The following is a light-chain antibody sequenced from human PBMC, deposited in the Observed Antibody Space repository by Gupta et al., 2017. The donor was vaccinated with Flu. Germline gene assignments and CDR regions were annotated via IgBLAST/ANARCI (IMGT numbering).Light chain of an antibody. CDR2: KDS. CDR3: QSTVNVDGWV. CDR1: AFPRQY. V-gene: IGLV3-25*03. Sequence: SGELTQPPSVSVSPGQTARITCSGDAFPRQYASWYQQRPGQAPILLLYKDSQRPSGIPERFSGSSSGTAVTLTISGVQAEDEADYYCQSTVNVDGWVSGGGTKLTVL. J-gene: IGLJ3*02.